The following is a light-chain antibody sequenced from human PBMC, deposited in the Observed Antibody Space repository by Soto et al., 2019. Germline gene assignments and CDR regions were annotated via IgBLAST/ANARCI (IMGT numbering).Light chain of an antibody. V-gene: IGKV3-20*01. CDR1: QSVSSSY. CDR2: GAS. J-gene: IGKJ2*01. CDR3: QQYGSSPLYT. Sequence: EIVLTQSPGTLSLSPGERATLSCRASQSVSSSYLAWYQQKPGQAPRLLIYGASSRATGIPDRFSGSGSGTHFTLTISRLDPEDFAVYYCQQYGSSPLYTFGQGTKLVIK.